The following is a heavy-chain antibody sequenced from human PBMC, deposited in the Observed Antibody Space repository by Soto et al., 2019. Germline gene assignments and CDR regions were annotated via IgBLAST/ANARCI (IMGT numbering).Heavy chain of an antibody. J-gene: IGHJ2*01. V-gene: IGHV4-4*07. CDR3: ARGYWYFDL. CDR1: GDSISSYY. Sequence: QMQLQESGPGLVKSSETLSVTCHVSGDSISSYYWSWIRQPAGKGLEWIGRIYTRGSTNYNPSLKSRVTMSADTSKNQFSLKLSSVTAADTAVYYCARGYWYFDLWGRGTLVTVSS. CDR2: IYTRGST.